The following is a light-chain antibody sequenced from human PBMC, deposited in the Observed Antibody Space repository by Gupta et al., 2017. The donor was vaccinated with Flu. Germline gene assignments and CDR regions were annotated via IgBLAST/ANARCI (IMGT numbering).Light chain of an antibody. V-gene: IGLV2-23*02. CDR1: RNDIGTHIL. J-gene: IGLJ1*01. CDR2: KVS. CDR3: CSYVGSSTFV. Sequence: STTISCTGTRNDIGTHILVSWYQHRPGKAPNLLISKVSERPAGVSDRFSGSKSGNTASLTISGHQEEDEADYYCCSYVGSSTFVFGTGTKVTVL.